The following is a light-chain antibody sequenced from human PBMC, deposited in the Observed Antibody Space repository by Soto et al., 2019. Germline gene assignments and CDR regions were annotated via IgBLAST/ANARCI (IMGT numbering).Light chain of an antibody. CDR1: QSVSSSY. Sequence: EIVLTQSPGTLSLSPWERATLSCRASQSVSSSYLAWYQQKPGQAPRLLIYGASSRATGIPDRFSGSGAGTDFTLTISRLELEDFAVYYCQQYGSSRGTFGGGTKVEIK. CDR3: QQYGSSRGT. J-gene: IGKJ4*01. V-gene: IGKV3-20*01. CDR2: GAS.